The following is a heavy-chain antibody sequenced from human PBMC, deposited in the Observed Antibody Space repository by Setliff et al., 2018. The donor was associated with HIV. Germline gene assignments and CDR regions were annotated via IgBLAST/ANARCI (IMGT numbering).Heavy chain of an antibody. CDR2: INSGSSTI. D-gene: IGHD4-4*01. V-gene: IGHV3-48*01. Sequence: GGSLRLSCAASGFTFSSYSMNWVRQAPGKGLEWVSYINSGSSTIYYADSVKGRFTISGDNAKNSLYLQMNSLRGEDTAVYYCVRDITTCWDVWGQGTTVTVSS. CDR3: VRDITTCWDV. J-gene: IGHJ6*02. CDR1: GFTFSSYS.